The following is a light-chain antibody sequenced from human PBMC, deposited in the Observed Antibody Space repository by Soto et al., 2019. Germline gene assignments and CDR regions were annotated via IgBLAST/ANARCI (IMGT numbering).Light chain of an antibody. CDR3: QQYNSYWT. Sequence: DIQMTQSPSTLSASVGDRVTITCRASQSISYWLAWYQQKPGKAPKLLIYKASTLKSGVPSRFSGSGSGTEFTLTISSLQPDDFATYYCQQYNSYWTFGQGTKVDI. CDR1: QSISYW. CDR2: KAS. J-gene: IGKJ1*01. V-gene: IGKV1-5*03.